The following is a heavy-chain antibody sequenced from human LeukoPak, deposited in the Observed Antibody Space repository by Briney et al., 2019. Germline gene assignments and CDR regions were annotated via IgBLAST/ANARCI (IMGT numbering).Heavy chain of an antibody. CDR3: ARSVDFWSRNWFDP. D-gene: IGHD3-3*01. J-gene: IGHJ5*02. CDR2: IYYSGST. Sequence: SETLSLTYTVSGGSISSSNYYWDWIRQPPGKGLEWIGSIYYSGSTYYNPSLKSRVTISVDTSKNQFSLKLSSVTAADTAVYYCARSVDFWSRNWFDPWGQGTLVTVSS. V-gene: IGHV4-39*01. CDR1: GGSISSSNYY.